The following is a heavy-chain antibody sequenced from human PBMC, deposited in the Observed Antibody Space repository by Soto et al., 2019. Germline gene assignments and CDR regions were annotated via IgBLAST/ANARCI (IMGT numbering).Heavy chain of an antibody. CDR1: GFTFSSYA. V-gene: IGHV3-23*01. D-gene: IGHD3-22*01. CDR3: AKDTHLFRDYYDSTDAFDI. J-gene: IGHJ3*02. Sequence: QSGGSLRLSCAASGFTFSSYAMSWVRQAPGKGLEWVSAISGSGGSTYYADSVKGRFAISRDNSKNTLYLQMKSLRAEDTAVYYCAKDTHLFRDYYDSTDAFDIWGQGTTVTV. CDR2: ISGSGGST.